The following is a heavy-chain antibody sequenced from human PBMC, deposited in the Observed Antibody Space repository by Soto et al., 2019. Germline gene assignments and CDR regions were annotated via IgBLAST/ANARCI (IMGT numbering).Heavy chain of an antibody. CDR1: GFTFSSYG. J-gene: IGHJ6*01. CDR3: AIGTARALVRSYYGMDV. CDR2: IWYDGSNK. Sequence: QVQLVESGGGVVQPGRSLRLSCAASGFTFSSYGMHWVRQAPGKGLEWVAVIWYDGSNKYYADSVKGRFTISRDNSKNTLYLQRTRLRAEDTAVYYCAIGTARALVRSYYGMDVWGQGTTVTVSS. D-gene: IGHD3-10*01. V-gene: IGHV3-33*01.